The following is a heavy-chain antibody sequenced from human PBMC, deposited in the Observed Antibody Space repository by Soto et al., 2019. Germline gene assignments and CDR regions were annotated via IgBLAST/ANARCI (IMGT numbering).Heavy chain of an antibody. CDR2: IYYSGST. D-gene: IGHD2-2*01. J-gene: IGHJ6*03. CDR3: ARYHDIVVVPAALRSVYMDV. CDR1: GGSISSSSYY. Sequence: SETLSLTCTVSGGSISSSSYYWGWIRQPPGKGLEWIGSIYYSGSTYYNPSLKSRVTISVDTSKNQFSLKLSSVTAADTAVYYCARYHDIVVVPAALRSVYMDVWGKGTTVTVSS. V-gene: IGHV4-39*01.